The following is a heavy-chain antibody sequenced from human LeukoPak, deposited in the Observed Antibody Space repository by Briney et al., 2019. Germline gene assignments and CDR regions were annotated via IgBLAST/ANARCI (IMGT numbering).Heavy chain of an antibody. J-gene: IGHJ4*02. V-gene: IGHV4-59*01. CDR3: ARAALVGATLFD. CDR2: IYSSGST. CDR1: GGSISGYY. D-gene: IGHD1-26*01. Sequence: PSETVSLTCTVSGGSISGYYWSWLRQPPGKGLEWIAYIYSSGSTYYNPSLKSRVTISVDMSKNQFFLKLTSVTTADTAVYYCARAALVGATLFDWGQGTLVTVSS.